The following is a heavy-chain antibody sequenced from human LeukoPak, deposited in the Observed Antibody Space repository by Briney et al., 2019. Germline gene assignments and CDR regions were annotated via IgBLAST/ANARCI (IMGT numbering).Heavy chain of an antibody. CDR3: ARGDWSLVGATRVIDY. CDR1: GFTFSSYS. D-gene: IGHD1-26*01. V-gene: IGHV3-21*01. CDR2: ISSSSSYI. J-gene: IGHJ4*02. Sequence: PGGSLRLSCAASGFTFSSYSMNWVRQAPGKGLEWVSSISSSSSYIYYADSVKGRFTISRDNAKNSLYLQMNSLRAEDTAVYYCARGDWSLVGATRVIDYWGQGTLVTVSS.